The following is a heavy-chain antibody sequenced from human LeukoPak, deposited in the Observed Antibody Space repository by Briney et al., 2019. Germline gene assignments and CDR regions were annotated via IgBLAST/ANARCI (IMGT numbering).Heavy chain of an antibody. Sequence: SETLSLTCAVYGGSFSGYYWSWIRQPPGKGLEWIGEINHSGSTNHSPSLKGRVTISVDTSKNEFSLKLRSVTAADTAVYYCARGPLYYYDSSSRSYYFDYWGQGTLVTVSS. CDR3: ARGPLYYYDSSSRSYYFDY. CDR2: INHSGST. J-gene: IGHJ4*02. V-gene: IGHV4-34*01. D-gene: IGHD3-22*01. CDR1: GGSFSGYY.